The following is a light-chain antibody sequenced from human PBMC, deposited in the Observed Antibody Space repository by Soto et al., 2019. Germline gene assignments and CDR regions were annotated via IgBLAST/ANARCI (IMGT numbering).Light chain of an antibody. J-gene: IGLJ1*01. CDR2: DVS. V-gene: IGLV2-11*01. Sequence: QSVLTQPPPVSRSPGQSVTISFTGTNSDVGGYSYVSWYQQHPGKAPKLMIYDVSKRPSGVPDRFSGSKSGNTASLTISGLQAEDEADYYCCSYAGSYVFGTGTKVTVL. CDR3: CSYAGSYV. CDR1: NSDVGGYSY.